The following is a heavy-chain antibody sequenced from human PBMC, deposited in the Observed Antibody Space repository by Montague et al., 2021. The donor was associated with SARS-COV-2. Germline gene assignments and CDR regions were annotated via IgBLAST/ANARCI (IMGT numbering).Heavy chain of an antibody. Sequence: CAISGDSVSSNIATWNWIRQSPSRGLEWLGRTYYRSRWYNDYAVSVKSRVITNPDTSNNRISLQLNSVTPEDTAVYYCARAYCGGDCYFYWYFDLWAVAPWSLSPQ. J-gene: IGHJ2*01. CDR2: TYYRSRWYN. CDR1: GDSVSSNIAT. V-gene: IGHV6-1*01. CDR3: ARAYCGGDCYFYWYFDL. D-gene: IGHD2-21*02.